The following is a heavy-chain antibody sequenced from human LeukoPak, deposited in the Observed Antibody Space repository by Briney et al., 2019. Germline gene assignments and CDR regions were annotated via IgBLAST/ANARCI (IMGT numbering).Heavy chain of an antibody. Sequence: GGSLRLSCAGSGFTFSSDAMSWVRQAPGKGLEWVSAISDTGATTYDADSVKGRFTISRDNSRSTLYLQMNSLRAEDTALYYCAKDASIGRYCTNGVCSPYDYWGQGTLVTVSS. CDR2: ISDTGATT. D-gene: IGHD2-8*01. J-gene: IGHJ4*02. CDR3: AKDASIGRYCTNGVCSPYDY. V-gene: IGHV3-23*01. CDR1: GFTFSSDA.